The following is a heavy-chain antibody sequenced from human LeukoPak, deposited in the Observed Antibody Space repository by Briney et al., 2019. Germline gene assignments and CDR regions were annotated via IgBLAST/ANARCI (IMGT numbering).Heavy chain of an antibody. Sequence: PSETLSLTCTVSGGSISSGSYYWSWIRQPAGKGLEWIGRIYTSGSTNYNPSLKSRVTISVDTSKNQFSLKLNSVTAADTAVYYCARVSRGDSGWPPYYYNYYMDVWGKGTTVTISS. CDR2: IYTSGST. J-gene: IGHJ6*03. V-gene: IGHV4-61*02. D-gene: IGHD6-19*01. CDR3: ARVSRGDSGWPPYYYNYYMDV. CDR1: GGSISSGSYY.